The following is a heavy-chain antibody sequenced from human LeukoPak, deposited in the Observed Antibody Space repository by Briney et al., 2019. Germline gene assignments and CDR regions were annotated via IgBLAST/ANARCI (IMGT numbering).Heavy chain of an antibody. CDR1: GFTFSSYA. CDR2: ISGSGGST. V-gene: IGHV3-23*01. D-gene: IGHD3-9*01. CDR3: AKDHFGYCDILTGYYRSKYFDY. Sequence: GGSLRLSCAASGFTFSSYAMSWVRQAPGKGLEWVSAISGSGGSTYYAVSVKGRFTISRDNTKNTLYLQMNSLRAEDTAVYYCAKDHFGYCDILTGYYRSKYFDYWGQGTLVTVSS. J-gene: IGHJ4*02.